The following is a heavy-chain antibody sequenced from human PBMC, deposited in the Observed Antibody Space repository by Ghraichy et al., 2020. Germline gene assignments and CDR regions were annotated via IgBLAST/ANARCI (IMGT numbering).Heavy chain of an antibody. D-gene: IGHD3-16*02. J-gene: IGHJ4*02. Sequence: SQTLSLTCTVSGGSISSSSYYWGWIRQPPGKGLEWIGSIYYSGSTYYNPSLKSRVTISVDTSKTQFSRKLSSVTAADTAVYYCARLPGFDVLGSYRYTTTQFDDWGQGTLVTVSS. CDR3: ARLPGFDVLGSYRYTTTQFDD. CDR2: IYYSGST. CDR1: GGSISSSSYY. V-gene: IGHV4-39*01.